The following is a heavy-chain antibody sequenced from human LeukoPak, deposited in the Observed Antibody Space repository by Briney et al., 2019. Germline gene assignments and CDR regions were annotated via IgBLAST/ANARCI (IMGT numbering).Heavy chain of an antibody. CDR1: GYTFTSYY. V-gene: IGHV1-46*01. Sequence: GASVKVSCKASGYTFTSYYMHWVRQAPGQGLEWMGIINPSGGSTSYAQKFQGRVTMTRDTSTSTVYMELSSLRSEDTAVYYCARTFVASSIAVAGDDYWGQGTLVTVSS. J-gene: IGHJ4*02. CDR3: ARTFVASSIAVAGDDY. CDR2: INPSGGST. D-gene: IGHD6-19*01.